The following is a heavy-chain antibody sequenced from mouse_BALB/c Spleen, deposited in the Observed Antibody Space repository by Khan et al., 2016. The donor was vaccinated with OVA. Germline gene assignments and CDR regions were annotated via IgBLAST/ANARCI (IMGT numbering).Heavy chain of an antibody. Sequence: QVQLKESGAELAKPGASVKMSCKASGYTFTTYWMHWIKQRPGQGLEWIGYINPSTGYTEYNQKFKDKATLTTDKSSSTAYMQLSSLTFEDSAVYYCTRRGLYCIVAYGGQGTLVTVSA. CDR2: INPSTGYT. CDR1: GYTFTTYW. J-gene: IGHJ3*01. CDR3: TRRGLYCIVAY. V-gene: IGHV1-7*01.